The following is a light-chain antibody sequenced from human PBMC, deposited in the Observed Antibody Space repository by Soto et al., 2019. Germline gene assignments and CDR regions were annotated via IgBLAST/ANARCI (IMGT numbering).Light chain of an antibody. CDR2: AVN. V-gene: IGLV2-14*01. J-gene: IGLJ2*01. CDR3: SSYTGNSTPVI. Sequence: QSALTQPASVSGSPGQSITISCTGTSSDVGGYDCVSWYQQHPGKAPKLIIYAVNNRPSGVSSRFSGSKSGNTASLTVSGLLAEDEADYYCSSYTGNSTPVIFGGGTKVTVL. CDR1: SSDVGGYDC.